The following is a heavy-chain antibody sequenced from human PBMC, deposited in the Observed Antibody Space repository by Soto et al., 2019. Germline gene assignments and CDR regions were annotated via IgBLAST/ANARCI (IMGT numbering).Heavy chain of an antibody. CDR3: AGSGCYHTSGMDV. J-gene: IGHJ6*02. V-gene: IGHV4-30-2*01. CDR2: IYHSGST. CDR1: GGSISSGGYS. Sequence: QLQLQESGSGLVKPSQTLSLTCAVSGGSISSGGYSWSWIRQPPGKGLEWIGYIYHSGSTYYNPSVTERVTIAVDGTKTQFSLKLRSVTAADTAVYDCAGSGCYHTSGMDVWGRGTTVTVSS. D-gene: IGHD3-22*01.